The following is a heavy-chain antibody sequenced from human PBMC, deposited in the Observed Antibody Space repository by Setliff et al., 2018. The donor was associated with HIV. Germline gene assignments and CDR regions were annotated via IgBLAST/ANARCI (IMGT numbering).Heavy chain of an antibody. CDR2: IIPIVDKT. J-gene: IGHJ3*02. CDR1: GYTFTNFG. CDR3: AREPDYGIRDAFDI. V-gene: IGHV1-69*10. Sequence: SVKVSCKASGYTFTNFGITWVRQAPGQGLEWMGGIIPIVDKTNYAQKFQGRVAITADKSTITAYMELSSLRSEDTAVYYCAREPDYGIRDAFDIWGQGTMVTVSS. D-gene: IGHD4-17*01.